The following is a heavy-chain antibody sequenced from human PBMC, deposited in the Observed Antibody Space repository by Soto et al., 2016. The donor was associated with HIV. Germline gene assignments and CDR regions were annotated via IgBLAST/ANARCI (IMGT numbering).Heavy chain of an antibody. D-gene: IGHD7-27*01. CDR3: VRESKLGPGGSY. CDR2: INDDGSTT. CDR1: GFTFRSYW. V-gene: IGHV3-74*01. Sequence: EVQLVESGGDLVQPGGSLRLSCAASGFTFRSYWMEWVRQVPGKGLLWVSRINDDGSTTKYADSVEGRFTISRDNAKNMLYLQMNTLRAEDTAVYYCVRESKLGPGGSYRGQGTLVTVSS. J-gene: IGHJ4*02.